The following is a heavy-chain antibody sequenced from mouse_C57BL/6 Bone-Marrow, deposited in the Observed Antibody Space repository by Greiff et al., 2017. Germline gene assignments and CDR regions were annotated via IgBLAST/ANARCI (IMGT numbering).Heavy chain of an antibody. D-gene: IGHD1-1*01. CDR3: ARWDYYGYAMDY. CDR1: GYTFTDYY. J-gene: IGHJ4*01. V-gene: IGHV1-26*01. CDR2: INPNNGGT. Sequence: VQLQQSGPELVKPGASVKISCKASGYTFTDYYMNWVKQSHGKSLEWIGDINPNNGGTSYNQKFKGKATLTVDKSSSTAYMELRSLTSEDSAVYYCARWDYYGYAMDYWGQGTSVTVSS.